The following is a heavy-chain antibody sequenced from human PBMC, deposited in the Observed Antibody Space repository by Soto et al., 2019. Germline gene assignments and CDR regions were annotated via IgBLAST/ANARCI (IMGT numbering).Heavy chain of an antibody. J-gene: IGHJ4*02. Sequence: SGTLSLSCTVTGYSISSKGYYWVWIRQPPGKGLAWIGSTYYSGCPYNNQCRSSRVSMSIDTSKDHFSQKLKSVNAAVTSLYFCARQRPSVVSQAYFDVWGPGSMVTVSS. V-gene: IGHV4-39*01. CDR3: ARQRPSVVSQAYFDV. CDR2: TYYSGCP. CDR1: GYSISSKGYY. D-gene: IGHD2-21*01.